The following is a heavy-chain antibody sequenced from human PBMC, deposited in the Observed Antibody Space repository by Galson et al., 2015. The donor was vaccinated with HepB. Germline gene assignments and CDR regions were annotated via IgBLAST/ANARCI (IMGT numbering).Heavy chain of an antibody. CDR3: VHRSHYDFFTGRDWYFDL. Sequence: PALVKPTQTLTLTCTFSGFSLTSSAVGVGWIRQPPGKALEWLAPIYWDDDKRYSPSLKNRLTITKDTSKNQVVLTMTNMDPVDTATYYCVHRSHYDFFTGRDWYFDLWGRGTLVTVSS. D-gene: IGHD3/OR15-3a*01. CDR2: IYWDDDK. J-gene: IGHJ2*01. V-gene: IGHV2-5*02. CDR1: GFSLTSSAVG.